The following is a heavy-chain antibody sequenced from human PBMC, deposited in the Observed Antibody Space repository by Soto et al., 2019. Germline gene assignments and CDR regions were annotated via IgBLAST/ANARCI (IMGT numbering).Heavy chain of an antibody. V-gene: IGHV3-48*01. D-gene: IGHD2-15*01. Sequence: GGSLRLSCAASGFTFSSYSMNWVRQAPGKGLEWVSYISSSSSTIYYADSVKGRFTISRDNAKNSLYLQMNSLRAEDTAVYYCAREPRDMGPKPRKHEKRPFDYWGQGTLVTVSS. CDR3: AREPRDMGPKPRKHEKRPFDY. CDR2: ISSSSSTI. J-gene: IGHJ4*02. CDR1: GFTFSSYS.